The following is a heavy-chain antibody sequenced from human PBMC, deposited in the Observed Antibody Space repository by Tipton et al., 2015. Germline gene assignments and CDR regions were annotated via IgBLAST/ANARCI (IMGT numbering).Heavy chain of an antibody. CDR1: GGSISSSSYY. D-gene: IGHD2-15*01. J-gene: IGHJ5*02. V-gene: IGHV4-39*07. CDR3: ARGGNNWFDP. Sequence: TLSLTCIVSGGSISSSSYYWGWIRQPPGKGLEWIASIYYSGRTHYNSSLKSRVTMSVDTSKNQFSLKLTSVNAADTAVYYCARGGNNWFDPWGQGTLVTVSS. CDR2: IYYSGRT.